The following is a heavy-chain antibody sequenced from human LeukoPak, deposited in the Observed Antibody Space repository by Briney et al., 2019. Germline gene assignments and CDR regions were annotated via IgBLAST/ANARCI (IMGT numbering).Heavy chain of an antibody. V-gene: IGHV3-21*04. CDR2: ISSSSYI. CDR1: GFTFSSYS. D-gene: IGHD7-27*01. CDR3: ARDRAWGSYDC. J-gene: IGHJ4*02. Sequence: PGGSLRLSCAASGFTFSSYSMNWVRQAPGKGLEWVSSISSSSYIYYADSVKGRFTIARDNAKKSLYLQMNSLRAEDTAIYFCARDRAWGSYDCWGQGTLVIVSS.